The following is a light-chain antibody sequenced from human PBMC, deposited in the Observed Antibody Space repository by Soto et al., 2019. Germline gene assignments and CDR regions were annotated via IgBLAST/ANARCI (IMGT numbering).Light chain of an antibody. Sequence: QLVLTQSPSASASLGASVKLTCTLSSGHSRYAIAWHQQQPEKGPRYLMKVNSDGSHSKGDGIPDRFSGSSSGAERYLTISSLQSEDEADYYCQTWGTGIAVFGGGTQLTVL. CDR2: VNSDGSH. J-gene: IGLJ7*01. CDR3: QTWGTGIAV. V-gene: IGLV4-69*01. CDR1: SGHSRYA.